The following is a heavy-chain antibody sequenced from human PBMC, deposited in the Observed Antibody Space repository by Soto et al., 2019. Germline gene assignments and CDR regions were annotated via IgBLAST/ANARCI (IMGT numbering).Heavy chain of an antibody. Sequence: EVQLVESGGGLVQPGRSLRLSCAASGFTFDAYAMHWVRQVPGKGLEWVSCINWNSGSIGYADSVKGRFAISRDNAKYPRLLQKNRLREEATAFYCSVKDESIKCYCGDFRHWGQGTLVTVSS. V-gene: IGHV3-9*01. J-gene: IGHJ1*01. CDR1: GFTFDAYA. D-gene: IGHD3-10*01. CDR2: INWNSGSI. CDR3: VKDESIKCYCGDFRH.